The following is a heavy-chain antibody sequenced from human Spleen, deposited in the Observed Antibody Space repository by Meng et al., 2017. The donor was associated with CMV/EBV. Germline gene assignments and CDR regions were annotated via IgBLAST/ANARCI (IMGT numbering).Heavy chain of an antibody. CDR3: ARRIFGVVSGMDV. V-gene: IGHV1-2*02. J-gene: IGHJ6*02. Sequence: ASVKVSCKASGYTFTGYYIHWVRQAPGQGLEWMGWINPNTGGTNYAQKFQGRVTMTRDTSISTAYMEQSRLRSADTAVYYCARRIFGVVSGMDVWGQGTTVTVSS. CDR2: INPNTGGT. D-gene: IGHD3-3*01. CDR1: GYTFTGYY.